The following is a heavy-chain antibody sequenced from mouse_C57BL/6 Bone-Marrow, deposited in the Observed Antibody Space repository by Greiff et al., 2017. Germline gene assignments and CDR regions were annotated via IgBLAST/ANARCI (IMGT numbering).Heavy chain of an antibody. D-gene: IGHD1-1*01. Sequence: EVKLQESGAELVRPGASVKLSCTASGFNIKDDYMHWVKQRPEQGLEWIGWIDPENGDTEYASKFQGKATITADTSSNTAYLQLSSLTSEDTAVYYCTTVYYYGSFDYWGQGTTLTVSS. V-gene: IGHV14-4*01. CDR2: IDPENGDT. CDR3: TTVYYYGSFDY. J-gene: IGHJ2*01. CDR1: GFNIKDDY.